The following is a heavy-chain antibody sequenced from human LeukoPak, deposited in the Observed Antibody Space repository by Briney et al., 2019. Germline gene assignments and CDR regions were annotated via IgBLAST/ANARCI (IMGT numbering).Heavy chain of an antibody. CDR2: IIPILGIA. CDR1: GGTFSSYA. D-gene: IGHD5-24*01. Sequence: SVKVSCKASGGTFSSYAISWVRQAPGQGLEWMGRIIPILGIANYAQKFQGRVTITADKSTSAAYMELSSLRSEDTAVYYCARDEEMATVDYWGQGTLVTVSS. J-gene: IGHJ4*02. CDR3: ARDEEMATVDY. V-gene: IGHV1-69*04.